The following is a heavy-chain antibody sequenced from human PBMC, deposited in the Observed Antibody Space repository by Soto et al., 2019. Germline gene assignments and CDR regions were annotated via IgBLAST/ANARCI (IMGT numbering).Heavy chain of an antibody. Sequence: ASVKVSCKASGYTFTNYGISWVRQAPGQGLEWMGWISAYNGNTNYAQKLQGRVTMTTDTSTSTAYMELRSLRSDDTAVYYCARDAGAAAGSKRDKFDYRGQGTLVTVSS. V-gene: IGHV1-18*01. D-gene: IGHD6-13*01. CDR3: ARDAGAAAGSKRDKFDY. CDR2: ISAYNGNT. CDR1: GYTFTNYG. J-gene: IGHJ4*02.